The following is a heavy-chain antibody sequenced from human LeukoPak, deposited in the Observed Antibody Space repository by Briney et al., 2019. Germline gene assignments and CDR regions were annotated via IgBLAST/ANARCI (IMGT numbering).Heavy chain of an antibody. CDR1: GGSISSSSYY. CDR2: IYYRWRS. J-gene: IGHJ4*02. Sequence: SETLSLTCTVPGGSISSSSYYRGWIRQPPGKGLEWIGSIYYRWRSYYNPSLKNRVTISVDTSKNQFSLKLSSVTAADTAVYYCASQEGCSGYGGPFDYWGQGTLVTVSS. D-gene: IGHD5-12*01. V-gene: IGHV4-39*01. CDR3: ASQEGCSGYGGPFDY.